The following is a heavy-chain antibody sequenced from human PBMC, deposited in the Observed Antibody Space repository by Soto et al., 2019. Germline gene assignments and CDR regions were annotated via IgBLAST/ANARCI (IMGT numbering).Heavy chain of an antibody. CDR2: IYYNGST. D-gene: IGHD5-18*01. J-gene: IGHJ4*02. Sequence: SETLSLTCAVSGGSVSGGAYYWTWIRQPPGKGLEWIGYIYYNGSTTYNPSLKSRVTISIDTSKNQFSLKLTSATAAGTTVYYCARDIRGYSRAFDYWGQGALVTVSS. V-gene: IGHV4-61*08. CDR1: GGSVSGGAYY. CDR3: ARDIRGYSRAFDY.